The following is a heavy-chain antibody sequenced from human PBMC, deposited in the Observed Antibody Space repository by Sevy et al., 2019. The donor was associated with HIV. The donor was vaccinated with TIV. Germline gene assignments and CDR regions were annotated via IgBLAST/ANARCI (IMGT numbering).Heavy chain of an antibody. CDR1: GFIFSNAW. V-gene: IGHV3-15*01. J-gene: IGHJ5*01. CDR2: IKSKTNGETT. Sequence: GGSLRLSCAASGFIFSNAWMTWVRQAPGKGREWIGRIKSKTNGETTDYAAPLKGRFTISRDDSKNTLFLQMNSLKTEDTAVYYCTTNNWYSSDSWGQGTLVTVSS. D-gene: IGHD1-20*01. CDR3: TTNNWYSSDS.